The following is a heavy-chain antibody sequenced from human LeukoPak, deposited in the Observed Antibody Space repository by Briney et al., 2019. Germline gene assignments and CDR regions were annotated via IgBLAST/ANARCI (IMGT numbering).Heavy chain of an antibody. CDR3: AIGRYCSSTSCYDLDY. D-gene: IGHD2-2*01. CDR1: GYTFTGYY. J-gene: IGHJ4*02. CDR2: INPNSGGT. V-gene: IGHV1-2*02. Sequence: GASVKVSCKASGYTFTGYYMHWVRQAPGQGLEWMGWINPNSGGTNYAQKFQGRVTMTRDTSISTAYMELSRLRSDDTAVYYCAIGRYCSSTSCYDLDYWGQGTLVTVSS.